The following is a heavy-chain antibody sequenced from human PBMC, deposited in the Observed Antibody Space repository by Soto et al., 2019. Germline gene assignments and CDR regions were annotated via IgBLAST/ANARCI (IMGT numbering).Heavy chain of an antibody. V-gene: IGHV4-59*08. CDR1: GGSIRSFF. CDR3: ARQGYSYAFTNWFDP. J-gene: IGHJ5*02. CDR2: IYHSGTT. Sequence: SETLSLTCTVSGGSIRSFFWSWIRQPPGKGLEWIGYIYHSGTTNYNPSLKSRVTMSVDTSRNHLSLKLTSVTAADTAVYYCARQGYSYAFTNWFDPWGQGTLVTVSS. D-gene: IGHD5-18*01.